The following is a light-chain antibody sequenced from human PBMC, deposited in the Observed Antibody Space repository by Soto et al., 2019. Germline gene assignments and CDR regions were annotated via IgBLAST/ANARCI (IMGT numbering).Light chain of an antibody. J-gene: IGKJ4*01. Sequence: EVVVTQSPDTLSLSPGERATLSCRARHFVASGYLAWCQQKPGQSPRLLIYGASRRVTGIPDRFRGTGSGTDFTLTISDLEPEDSAVYHCQQYGSAPLSFGGGTKVEI. CDR3: QQYGSAPLS. CDR1: HFVASGY. V-gene: IGKV3-20*01. CDR2: GAS.